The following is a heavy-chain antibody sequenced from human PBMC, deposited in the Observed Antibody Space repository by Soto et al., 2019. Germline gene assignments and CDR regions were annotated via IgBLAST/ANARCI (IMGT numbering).Heavy chain of an antibody. J-gene: IGHJ4*02. V-gene: IGHV4-30-4*01. CDR2: IYYSGST. D-gene: IGHD3-22*01. Sequence: PSETLSLTCTVSGGSISSGDYYWSWIRQPPGKGLEWIGYIYYSGSTYHNPSLKSRVTISVDTSKNQFSLKLSSVTAADTAVYYCARVEVYDSHPFDYWGQGTLVTVS. CDR3: ARVEVYDSHPFDY. CDR1: GGSISSGDYY.